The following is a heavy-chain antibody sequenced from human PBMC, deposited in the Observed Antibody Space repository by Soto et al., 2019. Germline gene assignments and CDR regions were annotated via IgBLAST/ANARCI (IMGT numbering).Heavy chain of an antibody. V-gene: IGHV1-18*01. D-gene: IGHD6-19*01. J-gene: IGHJ4*02. CDR3: ARHTSGWGYFDY. CDR2: ISVYNGNT. Sequence: ASVKVSCKASGYTFISFGISWVRQAPGQGLEWMGWISVYNGNTNYAQKLQDRVTMTTDTSTNTAYMELRSLRSDDTAVYYCARHTSGWGYFDYPGQGTLVTVPS. CDR1: GYTFISFG.